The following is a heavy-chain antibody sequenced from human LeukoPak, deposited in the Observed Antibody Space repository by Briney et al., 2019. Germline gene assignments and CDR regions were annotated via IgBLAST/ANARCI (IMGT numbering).Heavy chain of an antibody. CDR1: GFTFSSYW. J-gene: IGHJ3*02. V-gene: IGHV3-74*01. D-gene: IGHD5/OR15-5a*01. CDR2: IKTDGSST. Sequence: TGGSLRLSCAASGFTFSSYWMHWVRQAPGKGLVWVSRIKTDGSSTDYADSVKGRFTISRDSAKNTMYLQMNSLRAEDTAVYYCARGVSGTGPDIWGLGTMVTVSS. CDR3: ARGVSGTGPDI.